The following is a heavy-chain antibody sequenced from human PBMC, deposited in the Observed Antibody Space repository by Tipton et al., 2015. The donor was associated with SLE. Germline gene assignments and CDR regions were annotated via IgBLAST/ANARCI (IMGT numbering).Heavy chain of an antibody. CDR1: GGSFSGYY. J-gene: IGHJ4*02. CDR3: AREGDVVPFDY. D-gene: IGHD3-10*01. CDR2: INHRGST. Sequence: TLSLTCAVYGGSFSGYYWSWIRQPPGKGLEWIGEINHRGSTNYNPSLKSRVTISVDTSKNHFSLKLSSVTAADTAVYYCAREGDVVPFDYWGQGTLVTVSS. V-gene: IGHV4-34*01.